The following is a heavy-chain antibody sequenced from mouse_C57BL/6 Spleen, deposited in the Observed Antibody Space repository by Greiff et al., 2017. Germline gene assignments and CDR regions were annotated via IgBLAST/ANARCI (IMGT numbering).Heavy chain of an antibody. CDR3: ARQDGSSYWYFDV. CDR2: ISGGGGHT. Sequence: EVKVVESGGGLVKPGGSLKLSCAASGFTFSSYTMSWVRQTPEKRLEWVATISGGGGHTYYPARVKGRFTISRDNAKNTLSLQMSSLRSEDTALYYCARQDGSSYWYFDVWGTGTTVTVAS. D-gene: IGHD1-1*01. V-gene: IGHV5-9*01. CDR1: GFTFSSYT. J-gene: IGHJ1*03.